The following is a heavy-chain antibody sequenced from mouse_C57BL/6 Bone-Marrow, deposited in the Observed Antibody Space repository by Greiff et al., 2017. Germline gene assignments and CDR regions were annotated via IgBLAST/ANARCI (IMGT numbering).Heavy chain of an antibody. CDR3: ARRDVYGSSHYYAMDY. CDR1: GYTFTSYW. CDR2: IYPGSGST. D-gene: IGHD1-1*01. Sequence: QVQLQQPGAELVKPGASVKMSCKASGYTFTSYWITWVKQRPGQGLEWIGDIYPGSGSTNYNEKFKSKATLTVDTSSSTAYMQLSSLPSEDSAVYNCARRDVYGSSHYYAMDYWGQGTSVTVSS. V-gene: IGHV1-55*01. J-gene: IGHJ4*01.